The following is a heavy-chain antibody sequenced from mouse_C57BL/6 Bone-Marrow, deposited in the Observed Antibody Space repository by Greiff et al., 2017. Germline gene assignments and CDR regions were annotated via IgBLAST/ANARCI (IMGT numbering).Heavy chain of an antibody. D-gene: IGHD4-1*01. CDR1: GFTFSDYG. J-gene: IGHJ2*01. V-gene: IGHV5-17*01. Sequence: EVKLMASGGGLVKPGGSLKLSCAASGFTFSDYGMHWVRQAPEQGLEWVAYISSGSSTIYYADPVKGRFSISGDNAKNTLFLQLTSLRSEDTAMYYCARTGDWDGIYCDYGGQGTTLTGSS. CDR3: ARTGDWDGIYCDY. CDR2: ISSGSSTI.